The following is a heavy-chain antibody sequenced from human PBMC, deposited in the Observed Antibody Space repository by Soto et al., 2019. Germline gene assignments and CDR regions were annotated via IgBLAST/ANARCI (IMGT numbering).Heavy chain of an antibody. V-gene: IGHV4-59*01. Sequence: SSETLSLTCTVSGGSISSYYWSWIRQPPGKGLEWIGYIYYSGSTNYNPSLKSRVTISVDTSKNQFSPKLSSVTAADTAVYYCARGLIPYGDYDYWGQGTLVTVS. J-gene: IGHJ4*02. CDR2: IYYSGST. CDR1: GGSISSYY. D-gene: IGHD4-17*01. CDR3: ARGLIPYGDYDY.